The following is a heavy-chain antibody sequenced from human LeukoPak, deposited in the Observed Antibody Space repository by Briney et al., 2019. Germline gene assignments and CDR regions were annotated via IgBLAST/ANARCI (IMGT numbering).Heavy chain of an antibody. D-gene: IGHD2-2*01. CDR3: ARGTRPYFDY. V-gene: IGHV3-30*03. J-gene: IGHJ4*02. CDR2: ISYDGSNK. CDR1: GFTFSSYA. Sequence: GGSLRLSCAASGFTFSSYAMSWVRQAPGKGLEWVAVISYDGSNKYYADSVKGRFTISRDNSKNTLHLQMNSLRADDTAVYYCARGTRPYFDYWGQGTLVTVSS.